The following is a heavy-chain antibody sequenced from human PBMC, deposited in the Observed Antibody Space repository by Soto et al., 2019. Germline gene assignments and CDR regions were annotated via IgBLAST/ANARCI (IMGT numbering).Heavy chain of an antibody. CDR1: GGSVNTNY. V-gene: IGHV4-59*02. CDR2: IDYSGRP. J-gene: IGHJ3*01. Sequence: LSETLSLTCTVSGGSVNTNYWTWIRQPPGRGPQWIGNIDYSGRPHYNPSLKSRVSMSIDISKNKFSLRLNSVTAADTAVYYCARGRKDIVGPPDVFDVWGQGTMVTVSS. CDR3: ARGRKDIVGPPDVFDV. D-gene: IGHD2-21*01.